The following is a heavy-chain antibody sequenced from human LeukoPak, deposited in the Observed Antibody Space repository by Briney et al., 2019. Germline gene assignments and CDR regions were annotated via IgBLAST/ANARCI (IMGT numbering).Heavy chain of an antibody. D-gene: IGHD3-10*01. CDR1: GFTFSSYA. J-gene: IGHJ4*02. CDR3: AIAHQLVLLWFGEY. V-gene: IGHV3-23*01. Sequence: PGGSLRLSCAASGFTFSSYAMSWVRPAPGKGREWVSALIGSGGSTYYADSVKGRFTISRDNSKNTLYLQMNSLRAEDTAVYYCAIAHQLVLLWFGEYWGQGTLVTVSP. CDR2: LIGSGGST.